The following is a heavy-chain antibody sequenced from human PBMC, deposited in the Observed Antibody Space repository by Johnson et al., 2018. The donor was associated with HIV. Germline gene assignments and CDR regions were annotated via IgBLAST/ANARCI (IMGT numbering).Heavy chain of an antibody. CDR2: ISWNSGSI. CDR3: AKVVGSSYLRGDAFDI. Sequence: VQLVESGGGLVQPGRSLRLSCAASGFTFDDYAMHWVRQAPGKGLEWVSGISWNSGSIGYADSVTGRFTISRDNAKNSLYLKMNSLRAEDTALYYCAKVVGSSYLRGDAFDIWGQGTMVTVSS. CDR1: GFTFDDYA. V-gene: IGHV3-9*01. J-gene: IGHJ3*02. D-gene: IGHD6-6*01.